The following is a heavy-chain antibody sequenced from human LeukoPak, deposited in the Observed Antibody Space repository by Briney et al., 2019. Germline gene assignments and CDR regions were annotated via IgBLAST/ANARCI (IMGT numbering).Heavy chain of an antibody. V-gene: IGHV3-7*03. CDR3: ARDIVVVVPYGMDV. J-gene: IGHJ6*02. D-gene: IGHD2-15*01. CDR2: IKQDGSEK. CDR1: GFTFSSYW. Sequence: GGSLRLSCAASGFTFSSYWMSWVRQAPGKGLEWVANIKQDGSEKYYVDSVKGRFTISRDNAKNSLYLQMNSLRAEDTAVYYCARDIVVVVPYGMDVWGQGTTVTVSS.